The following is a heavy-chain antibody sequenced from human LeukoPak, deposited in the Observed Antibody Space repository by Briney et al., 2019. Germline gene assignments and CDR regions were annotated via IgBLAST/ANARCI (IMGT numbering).Heavy chain of an antibody. CDR1: GGSFSGYY. J-gene: IGHJ4*02. CDR2: INHSGST. V-gene: IGHV4-34*01. D-gene: IGHD2-15*01. Sequence: PSGTLSLTCAVYGGSFSGYYWSWIRQPPGKGLEWIGEINHSGSTNYNPSLQSRVTISVHTSKNQFSLKLSSVTAADTAVYYCARGMCSGGSCPPGYYFDYWSQGTLVTVSS. CDR3: ARGMCSGGSCPPGYYFDY.